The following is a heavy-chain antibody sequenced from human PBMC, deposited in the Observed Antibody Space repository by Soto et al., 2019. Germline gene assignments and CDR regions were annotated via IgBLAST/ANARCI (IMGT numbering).Heavy chain of an antibody. CDR1: GYSFTSYW. CDR3: ARPVQDCSGGSCYLSYYFDY. D-gene: IGHD2-15*01. Sequence: GESLKISCKGSGYSFTSYWIGWVRQMPGKGLEWMGIIYPGDSDTRYSPSFQGQVTISADKSISTAHLQWSSLKASDTAMYYCARPVQDCSGGSCYLSYYFDYWGQGTLVTVSS. V-gene: IGHV5-51*01. CDR2: IYPGDSDT. J-gene: IGHJ4*02.